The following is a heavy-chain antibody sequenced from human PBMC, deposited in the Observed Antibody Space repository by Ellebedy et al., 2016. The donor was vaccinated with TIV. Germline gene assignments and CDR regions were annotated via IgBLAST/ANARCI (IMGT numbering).Heavy chain of an antibody. CDR2: ISGSGDST. CDR3: AHTVPYDI. J-gene: IGHJ3*02. CDR1: GFTFSSYA. Sequence: GESLKISCAVSGFTFSSYAMTWVRQAPGKGLEWVAAISGSGDSTYYADSVKGRFTISRDISKNTLYLQMNSLRAEETDIYYCAHTVPYDIWGQGTMVTVSS. V-gene: IGHV3-23*01.